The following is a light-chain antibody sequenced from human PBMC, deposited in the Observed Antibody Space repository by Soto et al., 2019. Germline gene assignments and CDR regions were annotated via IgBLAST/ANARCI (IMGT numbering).Light chain of an antibody. CDR1: QSVSSY. Sequence: EIVLTQSPATLSLSPGERATLSCRASQSVSSYLAWYQQKPGQAPRLLIYDASKRATGIPARVSGSGFGTDYTLTISSLEPEDFAVYYCQQRSKWLTFGQGTKLEIK. J-gene: IGKJ1*01. CDR2: DAS. CDR3: QQRSKWLT. V-gene: IGKV3-11*01.